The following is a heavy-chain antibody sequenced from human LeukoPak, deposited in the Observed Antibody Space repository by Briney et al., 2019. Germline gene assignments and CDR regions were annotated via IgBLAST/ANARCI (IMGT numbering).Heavy chain of an antibody. D-gene: IGHD1-26*01. CDR1: GGSISSGGYS. Sequence: PSETLSLTCAVSGGSISSGGYSWSWIRQPPGKGLEWIGYIYHSGSTYYNPSLKSRVTISVDTSKNQFSLKLSSVTAADTAVYYCATPDSGSYVRGAFDIWGQGTMVTVSS. CDR3: ATPDSGSYVRGAFDI. V-gene: IGHV4-30-2*03. CDR2: IYHSGST. J-gene: IGHJ3*02.